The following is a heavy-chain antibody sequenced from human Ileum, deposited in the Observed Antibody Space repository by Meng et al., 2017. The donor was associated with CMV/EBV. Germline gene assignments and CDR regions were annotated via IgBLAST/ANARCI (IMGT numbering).Heavy chain of an antibody. J-gene: IGHJ4*02. CDR1: GYTFTGYY. D-gene: IGHD6-6*01. CDR3: ANEGGYSSSSGLDY. Sequence: SGYTFTGYYRDWVRKAPGQGLEGRGWSNPNSCGTNEAKKFQGRVTRTRDTSISTAYMERSRLRSDDTAVYYCANEGGYSSSSGLDYWGQGTLVTVSS. V-gene: IGHV1-2*02. CDR2: SNPNSCGT.